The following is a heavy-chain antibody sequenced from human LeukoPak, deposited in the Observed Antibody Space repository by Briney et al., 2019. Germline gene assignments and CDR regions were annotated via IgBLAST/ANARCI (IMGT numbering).Heavy chain of an antibody. CDR1: GASISGYY. CDR2: IFYSGST. J-gene: IGHJ3*02. Sequence: SGTLSLTCIVSGASISGYYWNWIRQPPGKGLEWIGYIFYSGSTNSSPSLKSRVTISVDTSTKQFSLSLSSVTAADTAVYYCARQTALGDAFDIWGQGTMVTVSS. V-gene: IGHV4-59*08. CDR3: ARQTALGDAFDI. D-gene: IGHD3-16*01.